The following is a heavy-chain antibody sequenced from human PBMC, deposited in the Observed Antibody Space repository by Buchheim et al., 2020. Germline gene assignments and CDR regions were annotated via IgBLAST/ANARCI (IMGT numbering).Heavy chain of an antibody. Sequence: VQLVESGGGLVQPGGSLRLSCAASGFTFSSYWMSWVRQAPGKGLEWVAVISYDGSNKYYADSVKGRFTISRDNSKNTLYLQMNSLRAEDTAVYYCARDLGITIFGVVTSRYYYGMDVWGQGTT. CDR3: ARDLGITIFGVVTSRYYYGMDV. CDR1: GFTFSSYW. D-gene: IGHD3-3*01. CDR2: ISYDGSNK. V-gene: IGHV3-30-3*01. J-gene: IGHJ6*02.